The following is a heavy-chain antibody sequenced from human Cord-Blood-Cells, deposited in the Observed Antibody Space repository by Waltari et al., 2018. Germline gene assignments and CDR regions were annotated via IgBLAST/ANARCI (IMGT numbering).Heavy chain of an antibody. V-gene: IGHV3-15*01. Sequence: EVWLVETGGGLVKPGGSLRLSCAASGFTFSNPWMSWVRQAPGKGLEWVARIKSKTDGGTTDYAAPVKGRFTISRDDSKNTLYLQMNSLKTGDTAVYYCTTANYWGQGTLVTVSS. J-gene: IGHJ4*02. CDR3: TTANY. CDR1: GFTFSNPW. CDR2: IKSKTDGGTT.